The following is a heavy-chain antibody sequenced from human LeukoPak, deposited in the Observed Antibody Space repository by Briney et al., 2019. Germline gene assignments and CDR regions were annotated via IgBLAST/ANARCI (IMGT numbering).Heavy chain of an antibody. CDR1: GFTFRSYN. D-gene: IGHD3-22*01. V-gene: IGHV3-20*04. J-gene: IGHJ3*02. CDR3: ARDTRGYYLGWAFDI. CDR2: INWNGGST. Sequence: GRSLRLSCAASGFTFRSYNMNWVRQAPGKGLEWVSGINWNGGSTGYADSVKGRFTISRDNAKNSLYLQMNSLRAEDTALYYCARDTRGYYLGWAFDIWGQGTRVTVSS.